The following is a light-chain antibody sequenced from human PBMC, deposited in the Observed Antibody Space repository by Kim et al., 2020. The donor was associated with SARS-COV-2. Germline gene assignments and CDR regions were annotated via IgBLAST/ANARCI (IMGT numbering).Light chain of an antibody. V-gene: IGLV3-21*04. Sequence: APRKTARITCGGNNIGSKSVHWYQQKPGQAPVLVIYYDSDRPSGIPERFSGSNSGNTATLTISRVEAGDEADHYCQVWDSSSDHVVFGGGTKLTVL. CDR1: NIGSKS. CDR2: YDS. J-gene: IGLJ2*01. CDR3: QVWDSSSDHVV.